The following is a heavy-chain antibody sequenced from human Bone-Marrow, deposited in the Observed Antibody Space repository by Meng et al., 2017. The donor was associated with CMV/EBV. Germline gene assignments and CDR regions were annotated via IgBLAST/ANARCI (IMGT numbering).Heavy chain of an antibody. J-gene: IGHJ4*02. V-gene: IGHV3-9*01. CDR2: ISWNSGSI. D-gene: IGHD6-13*01. Sequence: GGSLRLSCAASGFTFDDYAMHWVRQAPGKGLEWVSGISWNSGSIGYADSVKGRFTISRDNSKNTLYLQMNSLRAEDTAVYYCAKVSSKYSSMYYFDYWGQGTLVTVSS. CDR3: AKVSSKYSSMYYFDY. CDR1: GFTFDDYA.